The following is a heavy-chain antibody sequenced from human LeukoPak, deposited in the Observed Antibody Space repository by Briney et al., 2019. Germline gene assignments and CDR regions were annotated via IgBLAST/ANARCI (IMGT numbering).Heavy chain of an antibody. V-gene: IGHV1-46*01. Sequence: ASVKVSCKASGYTCTSYYMHWVRQAPGQGLEWMGIINPSGGSTSYAQKFQGRVTMTRDTSTSTVYMELSSLRSEDTAVYYCARDHYDYVWGSYRYTLDYWGQGTLVTVSS. D-gene: IGHD3-16*02. J-gene: IGHJ4*02. CDR2: INPSGGST. CDR1: GYTCTSYY. CDR3: ARDHYDYVWGSYRYTLDY.